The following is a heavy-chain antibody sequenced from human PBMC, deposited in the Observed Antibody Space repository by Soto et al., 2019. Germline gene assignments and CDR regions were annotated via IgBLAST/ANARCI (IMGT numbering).Heavy chain of an antibody. CDR3: ARTRSAWYDFHYYSLDV. CDR1: GFTFNSYG. J-gene: IGHJ6*02. D-gene: IGHD1-1*01. V-gene: IGHV3-30*03. CDR2: ISYDSTKT. Sequence: QVQLVESGGGVVQPGRSLRLSCAASGFTFNSYGMHWVRHGPGNGLEWVAFISYDSTKTYYADSVKGRFTISRDNSNSALYVQMNSLTGEDTAVYYCARTRSAWYDFHYYSLDVWGQGTTVTVSS.